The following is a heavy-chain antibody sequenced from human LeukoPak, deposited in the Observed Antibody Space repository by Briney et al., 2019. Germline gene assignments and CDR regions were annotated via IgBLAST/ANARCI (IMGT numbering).Heavy chain of an antibody. J-gene: IGHJ3*02. CDR1: GFTFSSYG. Sequence: PGGSLRLSCAASGFTFSSYGMHWVRQAPGKGLEWVAFIRYDGSNKYYADSVKGRFTISRDNSKNTLYLQMNSLRAEDTAVYYCAKDIVVVVAAKAFDIWGQGTMVTVSS. V-gene: IGHV3-30*02. CDR3: AKDIVVVVAAKAFDI. CDR2: IRYDGSNK. D-gene: IGHD2-15*01.